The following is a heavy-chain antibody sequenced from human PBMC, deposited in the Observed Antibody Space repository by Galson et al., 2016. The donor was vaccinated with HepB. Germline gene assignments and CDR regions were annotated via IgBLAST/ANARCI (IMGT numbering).Heavy chain of an antibody. V-gene: IGHV3-53*01. Sequence: SLRLSCAASGSTVSYNYITWVRQPPGKGLEWVSLIYSAGKTYYADSVKGRFTITRDHSKNTVYLQMKRLRANDTAMYYCANIGAFNIWGQGTMVTVSS. CDR3: ANIGAFNI. CDR2: IYSAGKT. CDR1: GSTVSYNY. J-gene: IGHJ3*02.